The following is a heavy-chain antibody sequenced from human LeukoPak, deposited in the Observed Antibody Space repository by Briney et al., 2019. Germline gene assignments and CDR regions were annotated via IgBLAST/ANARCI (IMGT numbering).Heavy chain of an antibody. D-gene: IGHD3-10*01. V-gene: IGHV3-30*18. J-gene: IGHJ4*02. Sequence: SGRSLRLSCAASGFTFSSYGMHWVRQAPGKGLEWAAVISHDGSNEYYADSVKGRFTVSRDNSKNTVYLQMNSLRPEDTAVYYCTKEGYYGSGSFPDYWGQGTLVTVSS. CDR1: GFTFSSYG. CDR2: ISHDGSNE. CDR3: TKEGYYGSGSFPDY.